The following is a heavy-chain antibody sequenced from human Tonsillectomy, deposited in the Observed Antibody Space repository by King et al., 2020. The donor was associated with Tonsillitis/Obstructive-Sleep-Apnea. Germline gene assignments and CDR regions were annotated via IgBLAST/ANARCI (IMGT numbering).Heavy chain of an antibody. Sequence: VQLVESGGGLVQPGGSLRLSCAASGFTFSSYWVSWVRQAPGIGLEGVANIKQDGSEKYYVDSVKGRFTISRENAKNTLYLQMNSLRAEDTAVYYCARDSGRVTYWGQGTLVTVSS. CDR1: GFTFSSYW. J-gene: IGHJ4*02. CDR3: ARDSGRVTY. V-gene: IGHV3-7*04. D-gene: IGHD2-21*02. CDR2: IKQDGSEK.